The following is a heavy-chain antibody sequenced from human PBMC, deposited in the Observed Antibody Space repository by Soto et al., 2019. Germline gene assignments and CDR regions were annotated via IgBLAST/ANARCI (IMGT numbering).Heavy chain of an antibody. J-gene: IGHJ6*02. CDR3: ARVEGGYSYETIDYYYYGMDV. CDR1: GGTFSSYA. CDR2: IIPIFGTA. Sequence: SVKVSCKASGGTFSSYAISWVRQAPGQGLEWMGGIIPIFGTANYAQKFQGRVTITADESTSTAYMELSSLRSEDTAVYYCARVEGGYSYETIDYYYYGMDVWGQGTTVTVSS. V-gene: IGHV1-69*01. D-gene: IGHD5-18*01.